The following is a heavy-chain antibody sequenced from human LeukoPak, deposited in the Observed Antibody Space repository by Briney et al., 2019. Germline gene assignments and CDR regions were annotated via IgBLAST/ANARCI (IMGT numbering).Heavy chain of an antibody. CDR2: INHSGST. CDR1: GGSFSGYY. J-gene: IGHJ4*02. CDR3: ARDSGVLVDANSFDY. Sequence: SETLSLTCAVYGGSFSGYYWSWIRQPPGKGLEWIGEINHSGSTNYNPSLKSRVTISVDTSKNQFSLKLSSVTAADTAVYYCARDSGVLVDANSFDYWGQGTLVTVSS. D-gene: IGHD4/OR15-4a*01. V-gene: IGHV4-34*01.